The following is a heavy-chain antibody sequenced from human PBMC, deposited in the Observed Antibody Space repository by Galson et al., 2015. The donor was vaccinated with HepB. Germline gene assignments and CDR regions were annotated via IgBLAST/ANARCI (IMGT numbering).Heavy chain of an antibody. J-gene: IGHJ4*02. CDR1: GFTFGDYA. CDR3: TRDLDYDFWSGYPDKFDY. CDR2: IRSKAYGGTT. Sequence: SLRLSCAASGFTFGDYAMSWFRQAPGKGLEWVGFIRSKAYGGTTEYAASVKGRFTISRDDSKSIAYLQMNSLKTEDTAVYYCTRDLDYDFWSGYPDKFDYWGQGTLVTVSS. V-gene: IGHV3-49*03. D-gene: IGHD3-3*01.